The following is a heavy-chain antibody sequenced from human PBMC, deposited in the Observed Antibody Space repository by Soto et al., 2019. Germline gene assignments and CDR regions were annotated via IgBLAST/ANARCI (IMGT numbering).Heavy chain of an antibody. Sequence: PGGSLRLSCGASGFTFSTSNMNWVRQAPGKGLELISFISDDSWTIYYADSVKGRFTIFRDSGKNSLFLQVNSMRDEDTAVYYCARALTRRDGYNSDYWGQGTLVTVSS. V-gene: IGHV3-48*02. CDR2: ISDDSWTI. D-gene: IGHD5-12*01. J-gene: IGHJ4*02. CDR3: ARALTRRDGYNSDY. CDR1: GFTFSTSN.